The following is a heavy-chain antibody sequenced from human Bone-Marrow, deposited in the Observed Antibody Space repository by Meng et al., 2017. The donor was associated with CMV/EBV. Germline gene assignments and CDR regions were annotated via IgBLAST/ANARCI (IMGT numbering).Heavy chain of an antibody. CDR2: ISPDTGGT. J-gene: IGHJ6*02. Sequence: ASVKVSCKASGYTFSGYYIHWVRQAPGQGLEWMGWISPDTGGTNYAQKFQGRVTMTRDTSISTAYMELTSLRSEDTAVYYCARQEMATPEGMDVWGQGTTVTVSS. CDR3: ARQEMATPEGMDV. CDR1: GYTFSGYY. V-gene: IGHV1-2*02. D-gene: IGHD5-24*01.